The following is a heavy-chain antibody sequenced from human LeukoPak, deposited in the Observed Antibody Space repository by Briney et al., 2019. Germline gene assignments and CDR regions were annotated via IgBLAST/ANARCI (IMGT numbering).Heavy chain of an antibody. V-gene: IGHV4-59*01. CDR2: IYYSGST. D-gene: IGHD3-10*01. J-gene: IGHJ3*02. CDR3: ARSLYYYGSDSFDI. CDR1: GGSISSYY. Sequence: SETLSLTCTVSGGSISSYYWDWIRQPPGKGLEWIGYIYYSGSTNYNPSLKSRVTISVDTSKNQFSLKLSAVTAADTAVYYCARSLYYYGSDSFDIWGQGTMVTVSS.